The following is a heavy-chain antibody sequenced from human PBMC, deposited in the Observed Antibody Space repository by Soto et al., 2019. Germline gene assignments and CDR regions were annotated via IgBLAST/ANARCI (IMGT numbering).Heavy chain of an antibody. V-gene: IGHV4-4*02. CDR2: IYQSGRS. J-gene: IGHJ4*02. CDR3: GTSVVVAAIDY. Sequence: QVQLQESGPGLVKPSGTLSLTCAVSGDSISNTNWWTWVRQSPGKGLEWIGEIYQSGRSTYSPSLESRVTISLDRSMNQFSLRLRSVTAADTAVYYCGTSVVVAAIDYWGQGALVIVSS. CDR1: GDSISNTNW. D-gene: IGHD2-15*01.